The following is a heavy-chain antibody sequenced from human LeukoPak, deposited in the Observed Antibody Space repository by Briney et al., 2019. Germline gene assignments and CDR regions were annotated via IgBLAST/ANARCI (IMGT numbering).Heavy chain of an antibody. CDR1: GYTFTSYG. Sequence: ASVKVSCKASGYTFTSYGISWVRQAPGQGLEWMGWISAYNGNTNYAQKLQGRVTMTTDTSTSTAYMELRSLRSDDTAVYYCARELPGLDFTHGWFDPWGQGTLVTVSS. V-gene: IGHV1-18*01. J-gene: IGHJ5*02. CDR3: ARELPGLDFTHGWFDP. D-gene: IGHD3-3*01. CDR2: ISAYNGNT.